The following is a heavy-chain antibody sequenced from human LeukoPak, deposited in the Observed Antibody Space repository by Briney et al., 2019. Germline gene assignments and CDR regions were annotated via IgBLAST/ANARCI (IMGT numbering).Heavy chain of an antibody. V-gene: IGHV3-48*04. Sequence: GGSLRLSCAASGFTFSSYSMNWVRQAPGKGLEWVSYISSSSTIYYADSVKGRFTISRDNAKNSLYLQMNSLRAEDTAVYYCARDLTRGSYPTAFDYWGQGTLVTVSS. CDR2: ISSSSTI. J-gene: IGHJ4*02. CDR1: GFTFSSYS. CDR3: ARDLTRGSYPTAFDY. D-gene: IGHD1-26*01.